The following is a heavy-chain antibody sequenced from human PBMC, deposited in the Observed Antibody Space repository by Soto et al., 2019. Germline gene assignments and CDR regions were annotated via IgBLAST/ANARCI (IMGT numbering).Heavy chain of an antibody. D-gene: IGHD4-17*01. CDR3: ARDKTFYGDGGMDV. J-gene: IGHJ6*02. CDR2: ISSSSSYI. CDR1: GFTFSSYS. V-gene: IGHV3-21*01. Sequence: EVQLVESGGGLVKPGGSLRLSCAASGFTFSSYSMNWVRQAPGKGLEWVSSISSSSSYIYYADSVKGRFTISRDNAKNSLYLQMNSLRAEDTAVYYCARDKTFYGDGGMDVWGQGTTVTVSS.